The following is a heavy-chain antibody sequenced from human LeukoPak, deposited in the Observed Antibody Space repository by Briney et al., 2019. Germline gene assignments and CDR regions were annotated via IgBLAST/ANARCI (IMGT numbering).Heavy chain of an antibody. Sequence: ASVKVSCKVSGYTLTELSMHWVRQAPGKGLEWMGGFDPEDGETIYAQKFQGRVTMTEDTSTDTAYMELSSLRSEDTAVYYCATVSSWYRIFDYWGQGTLVTVSS. V-gene: IGHV1-24*01. CDR2: FDPEDGET. CDR1: GYTLTELS. CDR3: ATVSSWYRIFDY. D-gene: IGHD6-13*01. J-gene: IGHJ4*02.